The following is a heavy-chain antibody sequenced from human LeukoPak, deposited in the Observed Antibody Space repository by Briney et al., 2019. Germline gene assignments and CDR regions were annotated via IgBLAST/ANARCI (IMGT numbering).Heavy chain of an antibody. CDR2: IKQDGSEK. D-gene: IGHD3-10*01. V-gene: IGHV3-7*01. Sequence: GGSLRLSCAASGFTFSSCWMSWVRQAPGRGLEWVANIKQDGSEKYYVDSVKGRFTISRDNAKNSLYLQMNSLRAEETAVYYCARVLGSYYYGSGSYFVYFDYWGQGTLVTVSA. CDR3: ARVLGSYYYGSGSYFVYFDY. CDR1: GFTFSSCW. J-gene: IGHJ4*02.